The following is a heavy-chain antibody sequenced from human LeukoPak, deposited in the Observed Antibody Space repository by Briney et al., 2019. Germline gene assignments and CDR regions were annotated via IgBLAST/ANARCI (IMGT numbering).Heavy chain of an antibody. D-gene: IGHD1-1*01. CDR2: VSESGHST. V-gene: IGHV3-23*01. CDR3: AKDVSGLESRSDY. J-gene: IGHJ4*02. Sequence: GGSLRLSCAASGFTFSSYSMSWVRQAPGKGLDWVAAVSESGHSTYYADSVRGRFTISRDNFKSTLYLQMNSLRAEDTAVYYCAKDVSGLESRSDYWGQGTLVTVSS. CDR1: GFTFSSYS.